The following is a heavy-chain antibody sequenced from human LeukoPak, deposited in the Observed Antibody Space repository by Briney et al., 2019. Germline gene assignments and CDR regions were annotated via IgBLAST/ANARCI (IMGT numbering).Heavy chain of an antibody. D-gene: IGHD6-13*01. V-gene: IGHV4-59*08. CDR2: IYYSGST. CDR3: ASRTAYSSSWYYFDY. Sequence: PSETLSLTCTVSGGSISSYYWSWIRQPPGKGLEWIGYIYYSGSTNYNPSLKSRVTISVDTSKNQFSLKLSSVTAADTAVYYCASRTAYSSSWYYFDYWGQGTLVTVSS. CDR1: GGSISSYY. J-gene: IGHJ4*02.